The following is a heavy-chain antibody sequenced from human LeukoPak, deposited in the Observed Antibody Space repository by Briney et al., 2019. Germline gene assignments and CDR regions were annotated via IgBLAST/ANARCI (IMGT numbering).Heavy chain of an antibody. V-gene: IGHV1-69*04. Sequence: GASVKVSCKASGGTFSSYTISWVRQAPGQGLEWMGRIIPILGIANYAQKFQGRVTITADKSTSTAYMELSSLRSEDTAVYYCAREAGSGSYRHIWDYWGQGTLVTVSS. CDR3: AREAGSGSYRHIWDY. J-gene: IGHJ4*02. CDR1: GGTFSSYT. D-gene: IGHD1-26*01. CDR2: IIPILGIA.